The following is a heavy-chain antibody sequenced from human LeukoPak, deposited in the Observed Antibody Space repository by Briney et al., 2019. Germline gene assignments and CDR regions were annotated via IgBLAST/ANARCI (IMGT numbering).Heavy chain of an antibody. CDR3: ARDGYYYDSSGYYYLRDAFDI. V-gene: IGHV4-61*02. D-gene: IGHD3-22*01. CDR1: GGSISSGSYY. Sequence: SETLSLTCTVSGGSISSGSYYWSWIRQPAGKGLEWIGRIYTSGSTKYNPSLKSRVTISVDTSKNQFSRELSSVTAADTAVHYCARDGYYYDSSGYYYLRDAFDIWGQGTMVTVSS. J-gene: IGHJ3*02. CDR2: IYTSGST.